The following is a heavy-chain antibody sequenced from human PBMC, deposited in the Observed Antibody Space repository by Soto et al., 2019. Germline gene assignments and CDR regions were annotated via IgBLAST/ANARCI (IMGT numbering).Heavy chain of an antibody. CDR2: TIPTVGAG. CDR1: GGTFSSNP. CDR3: ARDMTRTVVPYFDF. J-gene: IGHJ4*02. V-gene: IGHV1-69*06. Sequence: SVKVSCKASGGTFSSNPISWMRQAPGQGLEWVGGTIPTVGAGSYAQRFQGRVTITADKSTNTSYMELSSLRSEDTAVYYCARDMTRTVVPYFDFWGQGTLVTVSS. D-gene: IGHD1-7*01.